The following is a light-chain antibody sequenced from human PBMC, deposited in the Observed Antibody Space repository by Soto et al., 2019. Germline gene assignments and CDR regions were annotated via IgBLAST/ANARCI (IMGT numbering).Light chain of an antibody. CDR1: SSDVGAYNC. Sequence: QSVLTQPRSVSGSPGQSVTISCTGTSSDVGAYNCVSWYQQHPGKAPKLMIYDVSKRPSGVPDRFSGSKSGNTASLTISGLQAEDEADYYCCSYAGSYTHVVFGGGTKLTVL. CDR2: DVS. CDR3: CSYAGSYTHVV. J-gene: IGLJ2*01. V-gene: IGLV2-11*01.